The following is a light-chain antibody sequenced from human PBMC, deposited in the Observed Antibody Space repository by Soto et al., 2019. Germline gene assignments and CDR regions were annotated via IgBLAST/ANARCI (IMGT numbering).Light chain of an antibody. J-gene: IGKJ3*01. CDR3: QQYGSSPFT. V-gene: IGKV3-20*01. CDR1: QSVGSSY. Sequence: EIVLTQSPDTLSLSPGERATLSCGASQSVGSSYLAWYQQRPGQAPRLLIYGTSSRATGIPDRFSGSGSGADFSLTISRLEPEDFAVYYCQQYGSSPFTCGPGTKVDIK. CDR2: GTS.